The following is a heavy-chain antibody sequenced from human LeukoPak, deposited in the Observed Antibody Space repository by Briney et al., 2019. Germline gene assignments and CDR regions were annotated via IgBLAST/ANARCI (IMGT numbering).Heavy chain of an antibody. D-gene: IGHD3-10*01. CDR1: GFTFSSYG. J-gene: IGHJ3*02. CDR2: IWYDGSNK. Sequence: GRSLRLSCAASGFTFSSYGMHWVRQAPGKGLEWVAVIWYDGSNKYYADSVKGRFTISRDNSKNTLYLQMNSLRAEDTAVYYCARRSGRDSVVPFDIWGQGTMVTVSS. CDR3: ARRSGRDSVVPFDI. V-gene: IGHV3-33*01.